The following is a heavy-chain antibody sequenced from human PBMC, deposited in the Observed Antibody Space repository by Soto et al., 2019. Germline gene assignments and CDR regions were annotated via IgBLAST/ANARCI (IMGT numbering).Heavy chain of an antibody. CDR1: GGSISSGVYW. D-gene: IGHD2-21*02. V-gene: IGHV4-39*01. J-gene: IGHJ5*02. CDR2: ISYGGTT. Sequence: QLQLQESGPRLVKPAETLSLTCTVSGGSISSGVYWWGWIRQPPGKGLEYIGIISYGGTTHYSPAHRSRVVISWDSSKTQSSLRLSSVTATDTAVYFCARKMGGDRWSLDPWGQGTPVTVSS. CDR3: ARKMGGDRWSLDP.